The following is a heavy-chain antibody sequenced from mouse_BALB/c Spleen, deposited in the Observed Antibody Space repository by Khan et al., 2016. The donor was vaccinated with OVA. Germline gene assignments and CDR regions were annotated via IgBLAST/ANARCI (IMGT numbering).Heavy chain of an antibody. V-gene: IGHV3-2*02. J-gene: IGHJ2*01. CDR2: ISYSGST. CDR1: GYSITSGYV. D-gene: IGHD1-2*01. Sequence: EVQLQESGPGLVKPSQSLSLTCTVTGYSITSGYVWNWIRQFPGNKLEWMGYISYSGSTNYNPSLKSRISITRDTSKNQFYLLLNSVTTEDTATYYCTRTARINYWGQGTTLTVSS. CDR3: TRTARINY.